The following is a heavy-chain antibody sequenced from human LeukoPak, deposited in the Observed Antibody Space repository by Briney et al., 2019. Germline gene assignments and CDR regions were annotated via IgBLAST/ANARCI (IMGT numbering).Heavy chain of an antibody. CDR1: GFTFDDYS. V-gene: IGHV3-21*01. D-gene: IGHD6-19*01. CDR3: ARQSSGWYRAAFDI. J-gene: IGHJ3*02. Sequence: GSLRLSCAASGFTFDDYSMHWVRQAPGKGLEWVSSISSSSSYIYYADSVKGRFTISRDNAKNSLYLQMNSLRAEDTAVYYCARQSSGWYRAAFDIWGQGTMVTVSS. CDR2: ISSSSSYI.